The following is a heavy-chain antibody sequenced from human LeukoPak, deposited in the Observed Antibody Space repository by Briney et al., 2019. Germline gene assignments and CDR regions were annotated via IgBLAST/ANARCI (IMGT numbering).Heavy chain of an antibody. J-gene: IGHJ4*02. CDR2: LRGDGDT. Sequence: GVSLRLSCAASGFIFSNYAMSWVRQPPARGLEWVSSLRGDGDTFYADSEKGRFSLSRDDSRNTVYLQLNNLRVEDTAVYYCARASWISSADAVWWGQGTPVTVSS. D-gene: IGHD2-2*03. V-gene: IGHV3-23*01. CDR1: GFIFSNYA. CDR3: ARASWISSADAVW.